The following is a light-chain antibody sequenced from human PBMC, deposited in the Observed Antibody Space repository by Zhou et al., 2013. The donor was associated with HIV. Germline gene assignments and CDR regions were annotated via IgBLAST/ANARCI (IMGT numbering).Light chain of an antibody. CDR2: KAS. V-gene: IGKV1-5*03. CDR1: QSVIDY. J-gene: IGKJ4*01. CDR3: QQANSFPLT. Sequence: DIQMTQSPSTLSASVGDRVTITCRASQSVIDYLAWHQQKPGKAPKVLIYKASILESGVPSRFSGSGSGTEFTLTISSLQPEDFATYYCQQANSFPLTFGGGTKVEIK.